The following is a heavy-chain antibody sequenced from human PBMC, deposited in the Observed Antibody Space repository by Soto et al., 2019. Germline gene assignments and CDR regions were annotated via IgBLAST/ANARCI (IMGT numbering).Heavy chain of an antibody. V-gene: IGHV4-31*03. J-gene: IGHJ6*02. Sequence: QVQLQESGPGLVKPSQTLSLTCTVSGDSVSGGYYWSWVRQRPRKGLEWIGYVSPIGTPYYSPSLTSRVSISIDTSKNQLSLEVRSVTAADTAVYYCARDRGSYGMDVWGQGTTVTVSS. CDR3: ARDRGSYGMDV. CDR1: GDSVSGGYY. CDR2: VSPIGTP.